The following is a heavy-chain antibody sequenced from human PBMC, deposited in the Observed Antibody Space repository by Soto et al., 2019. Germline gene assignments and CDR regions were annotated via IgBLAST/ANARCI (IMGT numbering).Heavy chain of an antibody. V-gene: IGHV4-31*03. CDR2: IYYSGST. CDR1: GGSISSGGYY. CDR3: ARSGDYGDYPSFDY. Sequence: QVQLQESGPGLVKPSQTLSLTCTVSGGSISSGGYYWSWIRQHPGKGLEWIGYIYYSGSTYYNPSLKSRVNIAVDTSKNQFALKLSSVTAADTAVYYCARSGDYGDYPSFDYWGQGTLVTVSS. J-gene: IGHJ4*02. D-gene: IGHD4-17*01.